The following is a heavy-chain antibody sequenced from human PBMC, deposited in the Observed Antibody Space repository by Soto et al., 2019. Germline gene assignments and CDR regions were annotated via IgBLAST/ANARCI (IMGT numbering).Heavy chain of an antibody. J-gene: IGHJ6*01. CDR1: AFSLSTGGVG. CDR2: IYWYDDK. Sequence: QITLKESGPPLVKPTQTLTLTCTFSAFSLSTGGVGVGWIRQPPGKALEWLALIYWYDDKRYSPSLRSSLTIAKDTSKNQVFLTMTNMDPVDTATYYCIQSRCGGDCLQSYASYYYYGMDVW. V-gene: IGHV2-5*01. CDR3: IQSRCGGDCLQSYASYYYYGMDV. D-gene: IGHD2-21*02.